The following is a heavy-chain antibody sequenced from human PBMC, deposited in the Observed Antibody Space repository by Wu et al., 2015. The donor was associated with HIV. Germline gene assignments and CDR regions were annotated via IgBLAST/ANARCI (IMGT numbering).Heavy chain of an antibody. Sequence: QAQLMQSGGEVKKPGSSVKVSCKTSGGTFHNYAIAWVRQAPGQGLEWMGGIIPIFGTANYAQKFQGRVTITADESTSTAYMELSSLRSEDTAVYYCARDYNGFGSGSYYAFDIWGQGTMVTVSS. V-gene: IGHV1-69*12. CDR3: ARDYNGFGSGSYYAFDI. CDR1: GGTFHNYA. D-gene: IGHD3-10*01. J-gene: IGHJ3*02. CDR2: IIPIFGTA.